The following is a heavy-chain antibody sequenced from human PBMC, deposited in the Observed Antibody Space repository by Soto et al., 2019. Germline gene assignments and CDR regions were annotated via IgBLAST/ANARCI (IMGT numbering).Heavy chain of an antibody. Sequence: ASVKVSCKAFGYSFTGHYMHWVRQAPGQRLEWMGWINAGNGNTKYSQKFQGRVTITRDTSASTAYMELSSLRSEDTAVYYCARDLQADYWGQGTLVTVSS. CDR1: GYSFTGHY. CDR3: ARDLQADY. V-gene: IGHV1-3*01. J-gene: IGHJ4*02. CDR2: INAGNGNT.